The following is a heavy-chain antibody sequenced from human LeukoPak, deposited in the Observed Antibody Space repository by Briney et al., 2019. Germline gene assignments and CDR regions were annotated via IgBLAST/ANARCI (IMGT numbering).Heavy chain of an antibody. V-gene: IGHV3-9*01. D-gene: IGHD4-23*01. J-gene: IGHJ6*02. Sequence: PGRSLRLSCAASGFTFDDYAMHWVRQAPGKGLEWVSGISWNSGSIGYADSVKGRFTISRDNAKNSLYLQMNSLRAEDTALYYCAEDTYGGNSEYYYYYGMDVWGQGTTVTVSS. CDR3: AEDTYGGNSEYYYYYGMDV. CDR2: ISWNSGSI. CDR1: GFTFDDYA.